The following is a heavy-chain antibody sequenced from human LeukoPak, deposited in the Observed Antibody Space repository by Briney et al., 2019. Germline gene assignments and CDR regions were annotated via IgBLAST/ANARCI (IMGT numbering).Heavy chain of an antibody. V-gene: IGHV3-30*18. CDR2: ISYDGSNK. Sequence: PGRSLRLSCAASGFTFSSYGMHWVRQAPGKGLEWVAVISYDGSNKYYADSVKGRFTISRDNSKNTLYLQMNSLRAEDTAVYYCAKGARLGKYQLLYPDYFDYWGQGTLVTVSS. CDR1: GFTFSSYG. J-gene: IGHJ4*02. CDR3: AKGARLGKYQLLYPDYFDY. D-gene: IGHD2-2*02.